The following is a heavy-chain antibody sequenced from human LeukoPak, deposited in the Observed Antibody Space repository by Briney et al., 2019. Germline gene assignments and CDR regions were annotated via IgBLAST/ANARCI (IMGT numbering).Heavy chain of an antibody. J-gene: IGHJ4*02. CDR1: GGTFSSYA. D-gene: IGHD5-18*01. CDR3: ARVDTAWYQPFDY. Sequence: SVKVSCKASGGTFSSYAISWVRQAPGQGLEWMGGIIPIFGTANYAQKFQDRVTITADESTSTAYMELSSLRSEDTAVYYCARVDTAWYQPFDYWGQGTLVTVSS. CDR2: IIPIFGTA. V-gene: IGHV1-69*13.